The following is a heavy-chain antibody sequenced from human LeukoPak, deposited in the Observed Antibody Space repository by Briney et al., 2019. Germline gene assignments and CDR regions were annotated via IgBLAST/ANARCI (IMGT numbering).Heavy chain of an antibody. J-gene: IGHJ4*02. CDR3: ARGDSGSYYPRTVPTFDY. Sequence: SETLSLTCTVSGGSISSGDYYWSWISQPPGKGLEWIGEINHSGSTNYNPSLKSRVTISVDTSKNQFSLKLSSVTAADTAVYYCARGDSGSYYPRTVPTFDYWGQGTLVTVSS. V-gene: IGHV4-39*07. D-gene: IGHD1-26*01. CDR1: GGSISSGDYY. CDR2: INHSGST.